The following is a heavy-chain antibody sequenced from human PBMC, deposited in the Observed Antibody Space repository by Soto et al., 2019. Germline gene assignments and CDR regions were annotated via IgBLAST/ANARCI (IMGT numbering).Heavy chain of an antibody. D-gene: IGHD6-19*01. CDR2: IYYSGST. V-gene: IGHV4-59*01. CDR1: GGSISSYY. J-gene: IGHJ5*02. Sequence: SETLSLTCTVSGGSISSYYWSWIRQPPGKGLEWIGYIYYSGSTNYNPSLKSRVTISVDTSKNQFSLKLSSVTAAYTAVYYCARTTGQWLANWFDPWGQGTLVT. CDR3: ARTTGQWLANWFDP.